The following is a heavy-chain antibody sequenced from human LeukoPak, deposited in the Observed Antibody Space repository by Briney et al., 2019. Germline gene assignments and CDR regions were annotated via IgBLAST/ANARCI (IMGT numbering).Heavy chain of an antibody. CDR2: IYTSGST. CDR3: ARDWAANPKYYYYYMDV. Sequence: SETLSLTCAVYGGSFSGYYWSWIRQPAGKGLEWIGRIYTSGSTNYNPSLKSRVTMSVDTSKNQFSLKLSSVTAADTAVYYCARDWAANPKYYYYYMDVWGKGTTVTISS. V-gene: IGHV4-4*07. D-gene: IGHD2-15*01. J-gene: IGHJ6*03. CDR1: GGSFSGYY.